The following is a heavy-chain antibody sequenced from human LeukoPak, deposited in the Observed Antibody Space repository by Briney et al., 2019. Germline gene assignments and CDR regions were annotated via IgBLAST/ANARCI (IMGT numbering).Heavy chain of an antibody. V-gene: IGHV3-74*03. Sequence: GGSLRLSCAASGFTFGTYWIRWVRQAPGKGLVWVSRISDDGRNTMYAGSVKGRFTISRDNANNILFLQMNSLRGDDTAVYYCARDRELSGAYYMDVWGKGTTVTVSS. CDR1: GFTFGTYW. CDR3: ARDRELSGAYYMDV. J-gene: IGHJ6*03. D-gene: IGHD1-26*01. CDR2: ISDDGRNT.